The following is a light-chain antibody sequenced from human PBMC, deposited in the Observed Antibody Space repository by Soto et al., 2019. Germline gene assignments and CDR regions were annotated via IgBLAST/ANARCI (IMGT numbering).Light chain of an antibody. V-gene: IGKV1-39*01. J-gene: IGKJ3*01. Sequence: DIQMTQSPSSLSASVGDRVTITCRASQSISKYVNWYQHKPGKAPTVLIHAASSLQSGVPSRFSGSGSGTHFTLTISSLQPEDFATYYCQQSDSFPFTFGPGTKVDI. CDR2: AAS. CDR3: QQSDSFPFT. CDR1: QSISKY.